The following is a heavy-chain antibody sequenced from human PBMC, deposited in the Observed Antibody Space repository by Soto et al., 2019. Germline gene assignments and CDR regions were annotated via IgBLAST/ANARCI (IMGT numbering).Heavy chain of an antibody. D-gene: IGHD3-10*01. V-gene: IGHV3-9*01. J-gene: IGHJ6*02. CDR3: AKDRGSGSYAANYQYYGMDV. CDR2: VNWNSGRI. Sequence: PGVSXRLSCAAAGFTFDDYAMHWVRQAPGKGLEWVSGVNWNSGRIDYADSVKGRFTISRDNAKTSLYLQMNSLRAEDTALYYCAKDRGSGSYAANYQYYGMDVWGQGTTVTV. CDR1: GFTFDDYA.